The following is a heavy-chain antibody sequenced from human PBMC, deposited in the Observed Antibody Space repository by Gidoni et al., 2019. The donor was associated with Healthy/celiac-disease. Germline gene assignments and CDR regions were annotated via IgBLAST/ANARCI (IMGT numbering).Heavy chain of an antibody. V-gene: IGHV3-33*08. D-gene: IGHD6-13*01. Sequence: QVQLVESGGGVVQPGRSLRLSCAASGFTFSSYGMHWVRQAPGKGLEWVAVIWYDGSNKYYADSVKGRFTISRDNSKNTLYLQMNSLRAEDTAVYYCARLAAAGTYFDYWGQGTLVTVSS. CDR1: GFTFSSYG. CDR2: IWYDGSNK. J-gene: IGHJ4*02. CDR3: ARLAAAGTYFDY.